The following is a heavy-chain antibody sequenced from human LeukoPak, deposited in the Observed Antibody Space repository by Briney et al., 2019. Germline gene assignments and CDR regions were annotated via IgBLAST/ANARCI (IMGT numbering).Heavy chain of an antibody. CDR1: GFTFSSYS. CDR2: ISSSSSTI. Sequence: GGSLRLSCAASGFTFSSYSMNWVRQAPGKGLEWVSYISSSSSTIYYADSVKGRFTISRGNAKNSLYLQMNSLRAEDTAVYYCAKDGLGIWSRGYFDYWGQGTLVTVSS. J-gene: IGHJ4*02. D-gene: IGHD7-27*01. CDR3: AKDGLGIWSRGYFDY. V-gene: IGHV3-48*01.